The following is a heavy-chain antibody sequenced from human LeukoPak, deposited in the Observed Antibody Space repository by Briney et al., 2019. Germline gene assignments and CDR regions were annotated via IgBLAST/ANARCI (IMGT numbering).Heavy chain of an antibody. CDR2: IGEDGSEK. J-gene: IGHJ4*02. CDR1: GFTFSSYW. D-gene: IGHD2-2*01. Sequence: PGGSLRLSCAASGFTFSSYWMTWVRQAPGKGLEWVANIGEDGSEKYYVDSVKGRFTISRDNAKNSLYLQVNSLRAEDTAVYYCARGYCSSTSCRYYFDYWGQGTLVTVSS. CDR3: ARGYCSSTSCRYYFDY. V-gene: IGHV3-7*01.